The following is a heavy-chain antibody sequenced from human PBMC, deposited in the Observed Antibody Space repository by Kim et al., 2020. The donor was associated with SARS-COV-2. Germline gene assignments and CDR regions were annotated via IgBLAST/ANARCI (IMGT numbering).Heavy chain of an antibody. CDR1: GYPFTSYA. J-gene: IGHJ4*02. D-gene: IGHD4-17*01. Sequence: ASVKVSCKASGYPFTSYAMHWVRQAPGQRLEWMGWINAGNGNTKYSQKFQGRVTITRDKSASTAYMELSSLRSEDTAVYYCAREIVMTTVTTDYWGQGTLVTVSS. CDR3: AREIVMTTVTTDY. CDR2: INAGNGNT. V-gene: IGHV1-3*01.